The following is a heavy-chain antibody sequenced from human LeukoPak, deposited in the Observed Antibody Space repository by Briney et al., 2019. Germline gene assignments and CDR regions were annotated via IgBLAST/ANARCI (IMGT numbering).Heavy chain of an antibody. D-gene: IGHD3-10*01. J-gene: IGHJ4*02. CDR3: ATMMYGSGNYYNSDY. Sequence: SETLSLTCSVSGYSISMNYHWGWIRQPPGKGLEWIGTIYHSGSTYYSPSLKSRVTISIHTPKNQFSLNLSSVTAADTAVYYCATMMYGSGNYYNSDYWGQGTLVTVSS. CDR2: IYHSGST. V-gene: IGHV4-38-2*02. CDR1: GYSISMNYH.